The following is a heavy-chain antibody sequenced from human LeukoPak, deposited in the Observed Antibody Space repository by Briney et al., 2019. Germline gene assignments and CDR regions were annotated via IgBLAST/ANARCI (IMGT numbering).Heavy chain of an antibody. CDR3: ARGATGTYWDWFDP. CDR2: INQDGSEK. J-gene: IGHJ5*02. Sequence: GGSLRLSCAASGVTFSDHWMTWVRQTPGKGLEWVAHINQDGSEKHFVDSVEGRFTISRYNDNNSMSLQMNKLRVEDTAVYYCARGATGTYWDWFDPWGQGTLVTVSS. CDR1: GVTFSDHW. D-gene: IGHD1-26*01. V-gene: IGHV3-7*01.